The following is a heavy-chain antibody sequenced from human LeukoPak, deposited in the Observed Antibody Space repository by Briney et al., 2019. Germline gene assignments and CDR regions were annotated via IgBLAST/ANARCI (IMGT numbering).Heavy chain of an antibody. J-gene: IGHJ6*02. CDR1: GFTFSSYG. CDR2: IRYDGSNK. V-gene: IGHV3-30*02. CDR3: ARENSIGRGMDV. Sequence: PGGSLKLSCAASGFTFSSYGMHWVRQAPGKGLEWVAFIRYDGSNKYYADSVKGRFTISRDNSKNTLYLQMNSLRAEDTAVYYCARENSIGRGMDVWGQGTTVTVSS. D-gene: IGHD1-26*01.